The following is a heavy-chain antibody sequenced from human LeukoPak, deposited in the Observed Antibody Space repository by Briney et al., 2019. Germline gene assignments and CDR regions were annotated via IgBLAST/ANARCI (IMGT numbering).Heavy chain of an antibody. D-gene: IGHD6-13*01. Sequence: PSETLSLTCTVSGGSISSGSYYWSWIRQPPGKGLEWIGYIYNSESTYYNPSLKSRVTISVDTSKNQFSLKLTSVTAADTAVYYCARVSSWYRLDSWGQGTLATVSS. V-gene: IGHV4-61*01. J-gene: IGHJ4*02. CDR3: ARVSSWYRLDS. CDR1: GGSISSGSYY. CDR2: IYNSEST.